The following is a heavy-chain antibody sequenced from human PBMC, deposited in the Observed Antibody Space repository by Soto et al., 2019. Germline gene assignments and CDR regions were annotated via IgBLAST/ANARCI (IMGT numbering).Heavy chain of an antibody. CDR2: ISSSSSYI. Sequence: PGGSLRLSCAASGFTFSSYSMNWVRQAPGKGLEWVSSISSSSSYIYYADSVKGRFTISRDNAKNSLYLQMNSLRAEDTAVYYCAREPDIGMTTVTTFYYYGMDVWGQGTTVTVPS. CDR1: GFTFSSYS. CDR3: AREPDIGMTTVTTFYYYGMDV. D-gene: IGHD4-17*01. V-gene: IGHV3-21*01. J-gene: IGHJ6*02.